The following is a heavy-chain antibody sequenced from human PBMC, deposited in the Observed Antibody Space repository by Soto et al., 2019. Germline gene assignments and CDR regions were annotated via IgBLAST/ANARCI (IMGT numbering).Heavy chain of an antibody. J-gene: IGHJ2*01. CDR3: ARGARGAVAGHEGWYFDL. CDR1: GYTFTSYG. D-gene: IGHD6-19*01. CDR2: ISAYNGNT. V-gene: IGHV1-18*04. Sequence: QVQLVQSGAEVKKPGASVKVPCKASGYTFTSYGISWVRQAPGQGLEWMGWISAYNGNTNYAQKLQGRVTMTTDTSTSTAYMELRSLRSDDTAVYYCARGARGAVAGHEGWYFDLWGRGTLVTVSS.